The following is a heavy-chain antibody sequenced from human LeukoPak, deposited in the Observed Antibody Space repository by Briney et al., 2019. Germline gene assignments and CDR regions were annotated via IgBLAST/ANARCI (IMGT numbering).Heavy chain of an antibody. CDR2: ISYSGST. J-gene: IGHJ4*02. CDR3: ARDPGRRYFDY. V-gene: IGHV4-59*01. CDR1: GGSINSYY. Sequence: SETLSLTCTVSGGSINSYYWSWIRQSPGKGLEWIGSISYSGSTNYNPSLKSRVTISVDTSKNQFSLKLSSVTAADTAVYYCARDPGRRYFDYWGQGTLVTVSS.